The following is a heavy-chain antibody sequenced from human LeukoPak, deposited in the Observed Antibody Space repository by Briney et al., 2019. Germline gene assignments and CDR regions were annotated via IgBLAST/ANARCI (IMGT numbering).Heavy chain of an antibody. CDR2: VNSDGSST. J-gene: IGHJ5*02. V-gene: IGHV3-74*01. CDR3: ARAQAVAGTGGFDP. CDR1: GFTFSSYW. D-gene: IGHD6-19*01. Sequence: GGSLRLSCAASGFTFSSYWMHWVRQAPGKGLVWVSRVNSDGSSTSYADSVKGRFTISRDNAKNTVYLQMKSLRDDDTAVYYCARAQAVAGTGGFDPWGQGTLVTVSS.